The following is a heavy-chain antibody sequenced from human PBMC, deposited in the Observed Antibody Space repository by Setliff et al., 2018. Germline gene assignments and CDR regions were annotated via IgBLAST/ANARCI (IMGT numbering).Heavy chain of an antibody. J-gene: IGHJ4*02. CDR1: GYTFTSYP. V-gene: IGHV1-2*02. CDR3: ARVPQEALYYYDRGHYIDY. D-gene: IGHD3-22*01. CDR2: INPNSGGT. Sequence: GASVKVSCKASGYTFTSYPINWVRQAPGQGLEWMGWINPNSGGTNYAQKVQGRVAMTRDTAINTAYMELSSLRYDDTAVYYCARVPQEALYYYDRGHYIDYWGQGTLVTVSS.